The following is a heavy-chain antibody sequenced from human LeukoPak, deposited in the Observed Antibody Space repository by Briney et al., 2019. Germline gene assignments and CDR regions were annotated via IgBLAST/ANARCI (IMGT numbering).Heavy chain of an antibody. Sequence: GGSLRLSCAASGFTFDYHGMSWVRQLPGKGLEWGSGINWNGGSRGYADSVKGRFTISRDNAKNSLYLQMNSLRAEDTALYYCAAGDRNGWYFDYWGQGTLVTVSS. D-gene: IGHD6-19*01. V-gene: IGHV3-20*04. CDR2: INWNGGSR. J-gene: IGHJ4*02. CDR3: AAGDRNGWYFDY. CDR1: GFTFDYHG.